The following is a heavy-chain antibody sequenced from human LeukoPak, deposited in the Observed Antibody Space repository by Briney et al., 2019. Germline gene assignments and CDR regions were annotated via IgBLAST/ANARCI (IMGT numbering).Heavy chain of an antibody. CDR3: ARVMKASSWYGDY. Sequence: GGSLRLSCAASGFTFSSYAMSWVRQAPGKGLEWVSAISGSGGSTYYADSVKGRFTISRDNSKNTLYLQMNSLRAEDTAVYYCARVMKASSWYGDYWGQGTLVTVSS. CDR1: GFTFSSYA. CDR2: ISGSGGST. D-gene: IGHD6-13*01. J-gene: IGHJ4*02. V-gene: IGHV3-23*01.